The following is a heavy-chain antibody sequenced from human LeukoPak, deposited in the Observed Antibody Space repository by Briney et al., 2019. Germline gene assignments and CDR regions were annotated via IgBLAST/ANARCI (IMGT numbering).Heavy chain of an antibody. CDR2: VYFSGST. D-gene: IGHD5-24*01. Sequence: SETLSLTCTVSGDSIRTTRYWGWIRQPPGKGLGWIGAVYFSGSTYYNPSLKSRVIISVDTSKNQFSLKLTSVTAADTAVYYCATQGYNNQTMDVWGQGTTVTVSS. CDR3: ATQGYNNQTMDV. V-gene: IGHV4-39*01. J-gene: IGHJ6*02. CDR1: GDSIRTTRY.